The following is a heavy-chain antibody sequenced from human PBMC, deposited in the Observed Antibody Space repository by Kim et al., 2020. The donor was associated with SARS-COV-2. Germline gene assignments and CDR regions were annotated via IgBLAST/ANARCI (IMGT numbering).Heavy chain of an antibody. V-gene: IGHV3-30*07. D-gene: IGHD2-15*01. CDR3: ARDPLGYCSGGSCYSGGFDY. J-gene: IGHJ4*02. Sequence: RFTISRDKSKNTLYLQMNSLRAEDTAVYYCARDPLGYCSGGSCYSGGFDYWGQGTLVTVSS.